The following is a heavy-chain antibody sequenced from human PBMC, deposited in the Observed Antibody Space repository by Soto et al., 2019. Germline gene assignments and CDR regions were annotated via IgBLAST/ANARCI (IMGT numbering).Heavy chain of an antibody. J-gene: IGHJ4*02. CDR2: IIPIFGTA. CDR3: AIFPHSGYDSFDY. Sequence: SVKVSCKASGGTFSSYAISWVRQAPGQGLEWMGGIIPIFGTANYAQKFQGRVTITADESTSTAYMELSSLRSEDTAVYYCAIFPHSGYDSFDYWGQGTLVTVSS. CDR1: GGTFSSYA. D-gene: IGHD5-12*01. V-gene: IGHV1-69*13.